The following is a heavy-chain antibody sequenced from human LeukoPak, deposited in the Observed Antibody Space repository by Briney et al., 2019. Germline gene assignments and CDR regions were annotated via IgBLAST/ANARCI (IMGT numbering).Heavy chain of an antibody. V-gene: IGHV3-15*01. CDR2: IKSKTDGGTT. Sequence: GGSLRLSCAASGFTFSNAWMSWVRQAPGKGLEWAGRIKSKTDGGTTDYAAPVKGRFTISRDDSKNTLYLQMNSLKTEDTAVYYCTTEEDYYGSGNRGGDAFDIWGQGTMVTVSS. CDR3: TTEEDYYGSGNRGGDAFDI. CDR1: GFTFSNAW. J-gene: IGHJ3*02. D-gene: IGHD3-10*01.